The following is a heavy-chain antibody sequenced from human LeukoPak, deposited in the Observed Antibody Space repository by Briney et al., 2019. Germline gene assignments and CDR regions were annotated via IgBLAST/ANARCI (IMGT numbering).Heavy chain of an antibody. CDR2: ISWNSGSI. CDR1: GFTFDDYA. Sequence: GGSLRLSCAASGFTFDDYAMHWVRQAPGKGLEWVPGISWNSGSIGYADSVKGRFTISRDNAKKSLFLQMNSLRAEDTALYYCAKGSTGSFLTDYWGQGTLVTVSS. D-gene: IGHD1-26*01. V-gene: IGHV3-9*01. J-gene: IGHJ4*02. CDR3: AKGSTGSFLTDY.